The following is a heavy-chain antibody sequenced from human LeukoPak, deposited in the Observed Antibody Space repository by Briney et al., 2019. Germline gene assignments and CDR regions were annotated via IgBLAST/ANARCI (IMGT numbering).Heavy chain of an antibody. D-gene: IGHD3-3*01. CDR3: ARGGRFTIFGGGYYFDY. CDR2: IIPIFGTA. CDR1: GGTFSSYA. J-gene: IGHJ4*01. V-gene: IGHV1-69*05. Sequence: GASVKVSCKASGGTFSSYAISWVRQAPGQGLEWMGGIIPIFGTANYAQKFQGRVTITTDESTSTAYMELSSLRSEDTAVYYCARGGRFTIFGGGYYFDYWGQEPWSPSPQ.